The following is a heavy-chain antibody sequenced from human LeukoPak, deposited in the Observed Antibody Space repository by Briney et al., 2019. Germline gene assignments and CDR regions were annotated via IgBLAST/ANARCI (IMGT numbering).Heavy chain of an antibody. CDR1: GGSFSGYY. V-gene: IGHV4-34*01. CDR3: ARQRWFGEYPYYYYGMDV. Sequence: SETLSLTCAVYGGSFSGYYWSWIRQPPGKGLEWIGEINHSGSTNYNPSLKSRVTISVDMSKNQFSLKLSSVTAADTAVYYCARQRWFGEYPYYYYGMDVWGQGTTVTVSS. J-gene: IGHJ6*02. CDR2: INHSGST. D-gene: IGHD3-10*01.